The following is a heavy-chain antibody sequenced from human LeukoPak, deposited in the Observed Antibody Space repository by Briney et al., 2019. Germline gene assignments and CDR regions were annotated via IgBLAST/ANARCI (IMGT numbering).Heavy chain of an antibody. J-gene: IGHJ6*03. V-gene: IGHV3-30*02. D-gene: IGHD3-10*01. CDR1: GFSFNACG. CDR2: IRYNGNDN. Sequence: PGGSLRLSCAASGFSFNACGMHWVRQAPGKGLEWLAFIRYNGNDNYYAESVKGRFTISRDNSKNMLFLQMNGLRAEDAAVYYCAKDVMHYGAGRPFYMDVWGKGTTATIS. CDR3: AKDVMHYGAGRPFYMDV.